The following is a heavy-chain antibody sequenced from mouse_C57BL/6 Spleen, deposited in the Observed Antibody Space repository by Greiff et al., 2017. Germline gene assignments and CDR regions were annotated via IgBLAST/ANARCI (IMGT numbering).Heavy chain of an antibody. CDR2: IHPSDSDT. Sequence: QVQLQQPGAELVKPGASVKVSCKASGYTFTSYWMHWVKQRPGQGLEWIGRIHPSDSDTNYNQKFKGKATLTVDKASSTAYMQLSSLTSEDSAVYYCATPLYGSSPYWYFDVWGTGTTVTVSS. D-gene: IGHD1-1*01. CDR3: ATPLYGSSPYWYFDV. V-gene: IGHV1-74*01. CDR1: GYTFTSYW. J-gene: IGHJ1*03.